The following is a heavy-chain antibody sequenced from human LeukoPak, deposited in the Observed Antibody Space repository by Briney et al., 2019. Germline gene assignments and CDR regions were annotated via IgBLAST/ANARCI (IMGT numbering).Heavy chain of an antibody. D-gene: IGHD2-2*02. CDR3: ARAHIPATAILYYYYGMDV. CDR2: IYYSGST. V-gene: IGHV4-59*01. J-gene: IGHJ6*02. Sequence: SETLSLTCTVSGGSISSYYWSWIRQSPGKGLEWIGYIYYSGSTNYNPSLKSRVTISVDTSKNQFSLKLSSATAADTAVYYCARAHIPATAILYYYYGMDVWGQGTTVTVSS. CDR1: GGSISSYY.